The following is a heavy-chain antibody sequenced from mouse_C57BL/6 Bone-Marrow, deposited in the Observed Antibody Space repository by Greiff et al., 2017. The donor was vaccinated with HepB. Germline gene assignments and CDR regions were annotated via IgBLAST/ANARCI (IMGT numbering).Heavy chain of an antibody. D-gene: IGHD4-1*01. V-gene: IGHV1-64*01. J-gene: IGHJ4*01. CDR2: IHPNSGST. Sequence: VKLQQPGAELVKPGASVKLSCKASGYTFTSYWMHWVKQRPGQGLEWIGMIHPNSGSTNYNEKFKSKVTLTVDKSSSTAYMQLSSLTSEDSAVYYCARRAGTIYAMDYWGQGTSVTVSS. CDR1: GYTFTSYW. CDR3: ARRAGTIYAMDY.